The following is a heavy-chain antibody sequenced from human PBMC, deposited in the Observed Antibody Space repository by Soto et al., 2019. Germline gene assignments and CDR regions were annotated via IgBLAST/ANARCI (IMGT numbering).Heavy chain of an antibody. D-gene: IGHD1-26*01. CDR3: AKERIGRGADY. J-gene: IGHJ4*02. Sequence: EVQLLESGGGLVQPGGSLRLSCAASGFTFSNYAMSWVRQTPGKGLEWVSTISGGGGNTDYPDSVKGRFTISRDNSKDAGCLQMTSMRAEDTAIYYCAKERIGRGADYWGQGALVTVTS. CDR1: GFTFSNYA. V-gene: IGHV3-23*01. CDR2: ISGGGGNT.